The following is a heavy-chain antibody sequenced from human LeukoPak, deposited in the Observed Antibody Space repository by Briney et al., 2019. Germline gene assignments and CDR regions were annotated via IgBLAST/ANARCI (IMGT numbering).Heavy chain of an antibody. V-gene: IGHV3-66*01. Sequence: GGSLRLSCAASGFTVSSNYMSWVRQAPGKGLEWVSVIYSGGSTYYADSVKGRFTISRDNSKNMLYLQMNSLRAEDTAVYYCASLRGSSGWSGLAYWGQGTLVTVSS. D-gene: IGHD6-19*01. CDR2: IYSGGST. CDR1: GFTVSSNY. J-gene: IGHJ4*02. CDR3: ASLRGSSGWSGLAY.